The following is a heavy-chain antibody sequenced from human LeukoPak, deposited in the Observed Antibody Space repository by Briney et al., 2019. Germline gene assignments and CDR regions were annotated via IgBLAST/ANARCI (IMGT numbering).Heavy chain of an antibody. Sequence: SVKVSCKASGGTFSSYAISWVRQAPGQGLEWMGRIIPIFGIANYAQRFQGRVTITADKSTSTAYMELSSLRSEDTAVYYCARGRGITMIVVAAGDAFDIWGQGTMVTVSS. CDR2: IIPIFGIA. CDR3: ARGRGITMIVVAAGDAFDI. CDR1: GGTFSSYA. J-gene: IGHJ3*02. V-gene: IGHV1-69*04. D-gene: IGHD3-22*01.